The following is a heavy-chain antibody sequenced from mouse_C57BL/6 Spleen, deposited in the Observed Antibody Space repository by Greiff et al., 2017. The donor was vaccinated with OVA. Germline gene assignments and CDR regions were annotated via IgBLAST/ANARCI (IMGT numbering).Heavy chain of an antibody. CDR2: ISSGGDYI. CDR3: TRDTYDGRYYIDY. CDR1: GFTFRSYA. D-gene: IGHD2-3*01. V-gene: IGHV5-9-1*02. J-gene: IGHJ2*01. Sequence: EVKLVESGEGLVKPGGSLKLSCAASGFTFRSYAMSWVRPPPEKRLEWVAYISSGGDYIYYADTVKGRFTISRDNAKNTLYLQMSSLNSEDTAMYYCTRDTYDGRYYIDYWGQGTALTVSS.